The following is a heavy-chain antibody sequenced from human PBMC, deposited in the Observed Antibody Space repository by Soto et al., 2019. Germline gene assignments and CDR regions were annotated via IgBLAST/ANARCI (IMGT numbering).Heavy chain of an antibody. D-gene: IGHD6-13*01. CDR2: INSDGSTT. CDR3: ASDLTGSSTY. CDR1: GFTLSSYW. J-gene: IGHJ4*02. V-gene: IGHV3-74*01. Sequence: EVQLVESGGGLVQPGGSLRLSCAASGFTLSSYWMHWVRQAPGKGLVWVSRINSDGSTTSYADSVKGRFTISRDNAKNTLDLQMNSLRVEDTAVYYCASDLTGSSTYWGQGTLVTVSS.